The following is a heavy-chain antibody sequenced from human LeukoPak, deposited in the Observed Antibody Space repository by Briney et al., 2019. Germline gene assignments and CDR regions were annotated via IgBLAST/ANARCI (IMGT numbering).Heavy chain of an antibody. Sequence: PSETLSLTCTVSGGSISSRSYYWGVIRPPPEERVERVGSIHNSGSTHYSPSLKSRVFISFDKSKDLFSLNFSSVTAADTAVYYCARGVFFGSGSLFASWGQGTLVTVSS. V-gene: IGHV4-39*07. CDR1: GGSISSRSYY. D-gene: IGHD3-10*01. CDR2: IHNSGST. CDR3: ARGVFFGSGSLFAS. J-gene: IGHJ4*02.